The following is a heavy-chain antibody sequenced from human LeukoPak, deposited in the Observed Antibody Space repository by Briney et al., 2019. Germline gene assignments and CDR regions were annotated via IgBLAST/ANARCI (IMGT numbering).Heavy chain of an antibody. CDR1: GGSISSSSYY. CDR3: ARHSSGSNFDY. Sequence: WETLSLTCTVSGGSISSSSYYWGWIRQPPGKGLEWIGSIYYSGSTYYNPSLRSRVTISVDTSKNQFSLKLSSVTAADTAVYYCARHSSGSNFDYWGQGTLVTVSS. D-gene: IGHD6-19*01. CDR2: IYYSGST. J-gene: IGHJ4*02. V-gene: IGHV4-39*01.